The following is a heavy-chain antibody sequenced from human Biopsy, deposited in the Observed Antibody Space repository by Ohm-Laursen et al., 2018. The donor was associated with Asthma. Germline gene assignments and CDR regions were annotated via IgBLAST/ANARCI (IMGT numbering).Heavy chain of an antibody. J-gene: IGHJ4*02. CDR1: GASITSSAYY. CDR2: MYYGETT. Sequence: GTLSLTCTVSGASITSSAYYWGWIRQPPGKGLEWIGSMYYGETTYYSPSLKSRVTISVDTSKNQFSLILSSVTAADTAVYYCASGRYHSDSRDLLDYWGQGTLVTVSS. V-gene: IGHV4-39*07. CDR3: ASGRYHSDSRDLLDY. D-gene: IGHD3-22*01.